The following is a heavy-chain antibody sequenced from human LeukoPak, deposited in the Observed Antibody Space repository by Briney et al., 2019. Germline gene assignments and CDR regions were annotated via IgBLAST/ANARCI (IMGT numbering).Heavy chain of an antibody. Sequence: PSETLSLTCTVSGGSISSYYWSWIRQPPGKGLEWIGYIYYSGSTNYNPFLKSRVTISVDTSKNQFSLKLSSVTAADTAVYCCARSVNYYGSGSYYDTTGPWGQGTLVTVSS. J-gene: IGHJ5*02. D-gene: IGHD3-10*01. CDR1: GGSISSYY. V-gene: IGHV4-59*01. CDR2: IYYSGST. CDR3: ARSVNYYGSGSYYDTTGP.